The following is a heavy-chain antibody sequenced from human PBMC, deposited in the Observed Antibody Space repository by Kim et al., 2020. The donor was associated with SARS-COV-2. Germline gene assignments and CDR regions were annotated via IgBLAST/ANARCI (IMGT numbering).Heavy chain of an antibody. D-gene: IGHD3-3*01. V-gene: IGHV1-18*01. CDR1: GYTFTSYG. CDR3: ARDVPQTYYDFWSGLHYYYYYGMDV. Sequence: ASVKVSCKASGYTFTSYGISWVRQAPGQGLEWMGWISAYNGNTNYAQKLQGRVTMTTDTSTSTAYMELRSLRSDDTAVYYCARDVPQTYYDFWSGLHYYYYYGMDVCGQGTTVTVSS. J-gene: IGHJ6*02. CDR2: ISAYNGNT.